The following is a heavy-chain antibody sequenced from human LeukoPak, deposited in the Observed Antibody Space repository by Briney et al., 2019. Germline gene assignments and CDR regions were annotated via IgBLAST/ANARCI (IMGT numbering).Heavy chain of an antibody. V-gene: IGHV3-23*01. D-gene: IGHD3-10*01. CDR3: AKHLVRGSDYYYGLDV. CDR1: GFNFRIYA. Sequence: GGSLRLSCAASGFNFRIYAMSWVRQAPGKGLEWVSAITSSGADTYFADSVKGRFTISRDNSKSTLYLQMDSLRAEDAAVYYCAKHLVRGSDYYYGLDVWGQGTTVTVSS. J-gene: IGHJ6*02. CDR2: ITSSGADT.